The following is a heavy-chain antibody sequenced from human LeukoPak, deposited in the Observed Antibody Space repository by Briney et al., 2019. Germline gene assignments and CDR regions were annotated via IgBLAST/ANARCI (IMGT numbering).Heavy chain of an antibody. V-gene: IGHV1-18*01. CDR2: IGAYSGNT. CDR1: GYTFTNYG. Sequence: GASVKVSCKASGYTFTNYGIFWVRQAPGQGLGWMGWIGAYSGNTNYAQKLQGRVTMTTETSTSTAYMELESLRSDDTAVYYCAISQGSYYDTSGYLGGDYWGQGTLVTVSS. D-gene: IGHD3-22*01. CDR3: AISQGSYYDTSGYLGGDY. J-gene: IGHJ4*02.